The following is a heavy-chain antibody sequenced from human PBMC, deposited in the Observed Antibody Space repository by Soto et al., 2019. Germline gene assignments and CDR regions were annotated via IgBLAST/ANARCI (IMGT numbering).Heavy chain of an antibody. V-gene: IGHV4-34*01. CDR1: GGSFSGYY. CDR2: IKHSGST. J-gene: IGHJ6*02. CDR3: ARFLARPTWYYGMDV. D-gene: IGHD6-6*01. Sequence: QVQLQQWGAGLLKPSETLSLTCAVYGGSFSGYYWSWIRQPPGKGLEWIGEIKHSGSTNYNPSLKSRVTISEDASKNQFSLKLSSVTAADTAVYYRARFLARPTWYYGMDVSGQGTTVTGSS.